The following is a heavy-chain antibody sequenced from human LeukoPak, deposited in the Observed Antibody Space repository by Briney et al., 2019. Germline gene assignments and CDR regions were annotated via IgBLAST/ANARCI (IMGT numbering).Heavy chain of an antibody. J-gene: IGHJ6*04. V-gene: IGHV3-66*01. CDR1: EFSVGSNY. CDR3: AELGITMIGGV. CDR2: IYSGGST. D-gene: IGHD3-10*02. Sequence: GGPLRLSCAASEFSVGSNYMTWVRQAPGKGLEWGSLIYSGGSTYYADSVKGRFTISRDNAKNSLYLQMNSLRAEDTAVYYCAELGITMIGGVWGKGTTVTISS.